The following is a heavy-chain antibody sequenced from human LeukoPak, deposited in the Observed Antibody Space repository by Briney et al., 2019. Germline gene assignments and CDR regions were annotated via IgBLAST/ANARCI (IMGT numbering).Heavy chain of an antibody. J-gene: IGHJ4*02. Sequence: GGSLRLSCAASGFTFSSYAMSWVRQAPGKGLEWVSAISGSGGSTYYADSVKGRFTISRDNSKNTLYLQMNSLRAEDTAVYYCAGRKNGYSYDQIGYWGQGTLVTVSS. D-gene: IGHD5-18*01. V-gene: IGHV3-23*01. CDR2: ISGSGGST. CDR3: AGRKNGYSYDQIGY. CDR1: GFTFSSYA.